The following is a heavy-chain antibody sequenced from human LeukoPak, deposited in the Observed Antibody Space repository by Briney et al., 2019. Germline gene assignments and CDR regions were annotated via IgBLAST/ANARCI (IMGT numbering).Heavy chain of an antibody. CDR2: IYSGGST. D-gene: IGHD3-10*01. CDR1: GFTVSSNY. CDR3: AGNSMVQGVPNWFDP. Sequence: QTGGSLRLSCAASGFTVSSNYMSWVRQAPGKGLEWVSVIYSGGSTYYADSVKGRFTISRDNSKNTLYLQMNSLRAEDTAVYYCAGNSMVQGVPNWFDPWGQGTLVTVSS. V-gene: IGHV3-53*01. J-gene: IGHJ5*02.